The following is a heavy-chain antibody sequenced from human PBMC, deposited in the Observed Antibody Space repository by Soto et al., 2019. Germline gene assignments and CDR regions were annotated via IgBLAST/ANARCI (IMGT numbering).Heavy chain of an antibody. CDR1: GYTFTSYG. Sequence: ASVKVSCKASGYTFTSYGISWVRQAPGQGLEWMGWISAYNGNTNYAQKFQERVTITRDMSTSTAYMELSSLRSEDTAVYYCAAALLSGTDDYWGQGTLVTVSS. V-gene: IGHV1-18*01. D-gene: IGHD1-1*01. J-gene: IGHJ4*02. CDR3: AAALLSGTDDY. CDR2: ISAYNGNT.